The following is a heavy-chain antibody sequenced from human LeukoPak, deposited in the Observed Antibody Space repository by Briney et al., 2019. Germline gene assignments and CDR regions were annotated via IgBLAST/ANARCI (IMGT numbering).Heavy chain of an antibody. CDR2: KKQDGSEK. V-gene: IGHV3-7*01. CDR1: GFTFSSYW. J-gene: IGHJ6*02. Sequence: PGGSLRLSCAASGFTFSSYWMSWVRQAPGEGLGWVANKKQDGSEKYYVDSVKGRFTISRDNAKNSLYLQMNSLRAEDTAVYYCARDLTALRFLEWLPLYGMDVWGQGTTVTVSS. CDR3: ARDLTALRFLEWLPLYGMDV. D-gene: IGHD3-3*01.